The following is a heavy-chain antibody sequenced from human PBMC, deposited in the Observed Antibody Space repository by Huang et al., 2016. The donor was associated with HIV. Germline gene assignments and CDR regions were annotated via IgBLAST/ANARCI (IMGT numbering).Heavy chain of an antibody. CDR1: RFTFSTYA. D-gene: IGHD5-12*01. J-gene: IGHJ6*03. Sequence: QVQLVESGGGVVQPGRSLRLSCAASRFTFSTYAMHWVRQAPVKGLGWVAVISYDGSNKDYADAVKGRFTISRDNSKNTLYLQMNSLRAEDTALYYCARDLWLRDLYYYYYMDVWGKGTTVTVSS. V-gene: IGHV3-30-3*01. CDR2: ISYDGSNK. CDR3: ARDLWLRDLYYYYYMDV.